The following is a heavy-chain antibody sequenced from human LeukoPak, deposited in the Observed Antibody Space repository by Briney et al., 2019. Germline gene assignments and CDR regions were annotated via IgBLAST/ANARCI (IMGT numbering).Heavy chain of an antibody. CDR3: AKDMMPGY. Sequence: RGSLRLSCAASGFTFSRYAMSWVRQAPGKGLEWVSAISDNGGNTFYADSVKGRFTISRDNSKNTLYLQMNSLKAEDTAIYYCAKDMMPGYWGQGTLVTVSS. J-gene: IGHJ4*02. CDR1: GFTFSRYA. CDR2: ISDNGGNT. D-gene: IGHD3-16*01. V-gene: IGHV3-23*01.